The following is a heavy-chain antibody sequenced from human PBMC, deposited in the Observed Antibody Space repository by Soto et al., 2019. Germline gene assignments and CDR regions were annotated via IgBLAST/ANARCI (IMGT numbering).Heavy chain of an antibody. CDR1: GGTFNNYA. V-gene: IGHV1-69*01. J-gene: IGHJ1*01. D-gene: IGHD3-22*01. CDR3: ARGNYDSSGHPEDFQQ. Sequence: QVQLVQSGAEVKKPGSSVKVSCKASGGTFNNYAVSWVRQAPGQGLEWMGGIVPIFGTAIYAQKFQGRVTITAEVSTSTSYMELSSLRSEDTAVYYCARGNYDSSGHPEDFQQWGQGTLVTVSS. CDR2: IVPIFGTA.